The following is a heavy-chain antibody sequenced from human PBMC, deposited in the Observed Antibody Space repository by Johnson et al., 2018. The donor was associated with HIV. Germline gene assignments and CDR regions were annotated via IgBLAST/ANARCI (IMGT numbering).Heavy chain of an antibody. V-gene: IGHV3-33*05. Sequence: QVQLVESGGGVVQPGKSLRLSCVASGFTFSSYGMHWVRQAPGRGLEWVAVISYDGSNKFYAESVKGRFSISRDNSKNTLYLQMNSLRAEETAMHYCARGDEPTFAFDIWGQGTMVTVSS. CDR2: ISYDGSNK. CDR3: ARGDEPTFAFDI. CDR1: GFTFSSYG. J-gene: IGHJ3*02.